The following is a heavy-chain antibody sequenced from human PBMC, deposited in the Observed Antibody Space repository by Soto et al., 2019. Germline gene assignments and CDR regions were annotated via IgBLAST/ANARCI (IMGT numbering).Heavy chain of an antibody. J-gene: IGHJ4*02. CDR1: VFTFSCYE. CDR3: ASSTSGWTPYFGC. Sequence: GGSLRLSCAASVFTFSCYEMYWFRQAPGKGLEWVSYISSSGSTIYYADSVKGRFTISRDNAKNSLYLQMNSLRAEDTAVYYCASSTSGWTPYFGCWGQGTLVPVSS. V-gene: IGHV3-48*03. D-gene: IGHD6-19*01. CDR2: ISSSGSTI.